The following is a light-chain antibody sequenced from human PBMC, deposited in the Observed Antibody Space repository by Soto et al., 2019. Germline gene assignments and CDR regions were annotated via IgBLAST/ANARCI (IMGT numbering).Light chain of an antibody. J-gene: IGKJ3*01. CDR1: QDISNY. V-gene: IGKV1-33*01. CDR2: VAS. Sequence: DIQMTQSPSSLSASVGDRVTITCQASQDISNYLNWYQHKPGKAPKILIYVASNLANGVPSRFSGSGSGTDFTFTISDLQPEDVAAYYCQQDDDFPVTFVPGTKVDI. CDR3: QQDDDFPVT.